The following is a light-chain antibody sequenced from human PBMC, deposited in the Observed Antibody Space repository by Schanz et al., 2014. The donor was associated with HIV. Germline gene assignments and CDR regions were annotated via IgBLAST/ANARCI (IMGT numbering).Light chain of an antibody. CDR3: QYFGNSGGT. J-gene: IGKJ4*01. CDR2: GAS. V-gene: IGKV3-20*01. CDR1: QTVSSSS. Sequence: IVLTQSPGTLALSPGERATLSCRASQTVSSSSLAWYQQEPGQAPRLLIYGASKRATGIPPRFSGSGSGTDFTLTISSLEPEDFAVYYCQYFGNSGGTFGGGTKVEIK.